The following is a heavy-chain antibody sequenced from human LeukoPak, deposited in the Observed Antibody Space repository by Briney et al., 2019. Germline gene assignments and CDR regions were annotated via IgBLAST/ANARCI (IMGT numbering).Heavy chain of an antibody. CDR1: GFTFSSYS. D-gene: IGHD5-24*01. CDR3: ARGGYNY. CDR2: ISSSSSTI. J-gene: IGHJ4*02. V-gene: IGHV3-48*02. Sequence: SGGSLRLSCAASGFTFSSYSMNWVRQAPGKGLEWVSYISSSSSTIYYADSVKGRFTISRDNAKNSLYLQINSLRDEDTAVYYCARGGYNYWGQGTLVTVSS.